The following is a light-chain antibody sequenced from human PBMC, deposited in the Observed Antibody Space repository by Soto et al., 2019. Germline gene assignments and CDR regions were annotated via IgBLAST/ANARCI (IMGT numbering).Light chain of an antibody. J-gene: IGLJ1*01. CDR3: GTWDSRLNVHV. Sequence: SVLTQPPSVSAAPGQKVIISCSGGTSNIGNNFACWYQHLPGTAPKLLIYEDDKRASGIPDRFSGSRSGTSAALGITGLQTGDEADYYCGTWDSRLNVHVFGTGTKVTVL. CDR2: EDD. CDR1: TSNIGNNF. V-gene: IGLV1-51*02.